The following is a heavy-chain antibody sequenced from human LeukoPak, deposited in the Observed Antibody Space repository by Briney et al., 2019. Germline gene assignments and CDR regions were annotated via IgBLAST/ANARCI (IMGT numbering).Heavy chain of an antibody. CDR2: ISYDGSNK. J-gene: IGHJ4*02. CDR3: VKFSDILTSYFDH. Sequence: GGSLRLSCAASGFTFSSYGMHWVRQAPGKGLEWVAVISYDGSNKYYADSVKGRFTISRDNSRNTLYLEMKSLRADDTAVYYCVKFSDILTSYFDHWGQETLVTVSS. CDR1: GFTFSSYG. D-gene: IGHD3-9*01. V-gene: IGHV3-30*18.